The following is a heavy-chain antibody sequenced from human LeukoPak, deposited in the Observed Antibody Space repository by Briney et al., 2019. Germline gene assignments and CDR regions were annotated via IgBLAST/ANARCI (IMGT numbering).Heavy chain of an antibody. CDR3: AKGRDKYQLLSKNWFDP. Sequence: GRSLRLSCAASGFTFDDYAMHWVRQAPGKGLEWVSGISWSSGSIGYADSVKGRFTIFRDNAKNSLYLQMNSLRAEDTALYYCAKGRDKYQLLSKNWFDPWGQGTLVTVSS. CDR2: ISWSSGSI. D-gene: IGHD2-2*01. V-gene: IGHV3-9*01. J-gene: IGHJ5*02. CDR1: GFTFDDYA.